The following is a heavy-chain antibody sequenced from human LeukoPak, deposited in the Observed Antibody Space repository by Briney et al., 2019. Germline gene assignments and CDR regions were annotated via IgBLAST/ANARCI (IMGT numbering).Heavy chain of an antibody. CDR1: GGSISSGSYY. V-gene: IGHV4-39*01. CDR2: IYYSGST. Sequence: SETLSLTCTVSGGSISSGSYYWSWIRQPDGKGLEWIGSIYYSGSTYDNPSLNSRVTISADTSKNQFSLKLSSVTAAGTAVYYCARRYCGGDCYSGHNWFETWGEGTLVTVSS. D-gene: IGHD2-21*02. J-gene: IGHJ5*02. CDR3: ARRYCGGDCYSGHNWFET.